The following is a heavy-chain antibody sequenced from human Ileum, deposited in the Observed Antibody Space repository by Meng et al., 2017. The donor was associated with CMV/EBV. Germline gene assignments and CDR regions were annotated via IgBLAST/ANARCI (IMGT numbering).Heavy chain of an antibody. V-gene: IGHV4-34*02. CDR2: INHKGNT. Sequence: VRLQQGGDGLLKPSETLALTCPVYGGSFIDYFWTWIRQSPGKGLEWIGEINHKGNTKYNPSLKGRVTISKDTSKKQFSLRMTSVTAADTATYYCVRRGRGSEPWGQGTLVTVSS. CDR3: VRRGRGSEP. CDR1: GGSFIDYF. D-gene: IGHD1-26*01. J-gene: IGHJ5*02.